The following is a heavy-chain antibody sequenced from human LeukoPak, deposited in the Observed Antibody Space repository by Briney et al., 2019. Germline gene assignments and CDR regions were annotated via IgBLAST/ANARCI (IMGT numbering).Heavy chain of an antibody. Sequence: PSETLSLTCVVYGGSFSGYYWGWIRQPPGKGLEWIGDINPSGITNCNQSLKSRVTISADTPKNQFSLRLSSVTAADTAVYYCARGSRWSGEKVGYFDRWGQGNLVTVSS. CDR1: GGSFSGYY. D-gene: IGHD3-10*01. CDR3: ARGSRWSGEKVGYFDR. V-gene: IGHV4-34*01. CDR2: INPSGIT. J-gene: IGHJ4*02.